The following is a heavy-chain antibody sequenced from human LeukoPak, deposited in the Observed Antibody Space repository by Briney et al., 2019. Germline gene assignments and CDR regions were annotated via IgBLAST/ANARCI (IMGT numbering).Heavy chain of an antibody. Sequence: ASVKVSCKASGYTFTSYGISWVRQAPGQGLGWMGWISAYNGNTNYAQKLQGRVTMTTDTSTSTAYMELRSLRSDDTAVYYCARGPFTLTFGGPSLDYWGQGTLVTVSS. V-gene: IGHV1-18*04. D-gene: IGHD3-16*01. CDR2: ISAYNGNT. CDR3: ARGPFTLTFGGPSLDY. CDR1: GYTFTSYG. J-gene: IGHJ4*02.